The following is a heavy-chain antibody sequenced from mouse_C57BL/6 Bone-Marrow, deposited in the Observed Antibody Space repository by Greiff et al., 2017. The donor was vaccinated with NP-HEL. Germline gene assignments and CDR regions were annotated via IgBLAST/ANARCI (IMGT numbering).Heavy chain of an antibody. CDR3: ARCPVTTVVGRGYFDY. V-gene: IGHV1-72*01. J-gene: IGHJ2*01. D-gene: IGHD1-1*01. Sequence: QVQLQQPGAELVKPGASVKLSCKASGYTFTSYWMHWVKQRPGRGLEWIGRIDPNSGGTKYNEKFKSKATLTVDKPSSTAYMQLSSLTSEDSAVYYCARCPVTTVVGRGYFDYWGQGTTLTVSS. CDR1: GYTFTSYW. CDR2: IDPNSGGT.